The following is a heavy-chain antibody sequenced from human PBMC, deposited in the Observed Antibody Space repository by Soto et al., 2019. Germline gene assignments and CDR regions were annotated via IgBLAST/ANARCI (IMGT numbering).Heavy chain of an antibody. J-gene: IGHJ4*02. CDR1: GDSISSDKW. V-gene: IGHV4-4*02. Sequence: QVQLQESGPGLVKPSGTLSLTCAVSGDSISSDKWWSWVRQPPGKGPEWIGEIHHSGRTNYNPSLKSRVTILVEKSKNQVSLELSSMTAADTAVYYCARGGDWQFDYWGQGTLVTVSS. CDR2: IHHSGRT. CDR3: ARGGDWQFDY. D-gene: IGHD2-21*02.